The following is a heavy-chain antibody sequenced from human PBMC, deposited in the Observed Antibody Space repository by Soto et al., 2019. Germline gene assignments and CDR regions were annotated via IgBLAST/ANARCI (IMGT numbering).Heavy chain of an antibody. D-gene: IGHD4-17*01. CDR3: ARVYDDYLIDAFDI. J-gene: IGHJ3*02. CDR2: IGRRGSPI. V-gene: IGHV3-48*03. Sequence: EAQLVESGGGLVQPGGSLRLSCAAFEFTLSNYEMDWVRQAPGKGLEWVSHIGRRGSPIYYADSVKGRVTISRDNAKNSVFLQMNSLRPEDTAVYYCARVYDDYLIDAFDIWGQGTMVSVSS. CDR1: EFTLSNYE.